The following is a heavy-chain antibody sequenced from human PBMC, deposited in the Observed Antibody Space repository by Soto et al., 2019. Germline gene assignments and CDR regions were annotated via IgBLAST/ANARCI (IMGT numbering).Heavy chain of an antibody. D-gene: IGHD3-16*02. CDR1: GGSISSGGYY. CDR2: IYYSGST. J-gene: IGHJ4*02. CDR3: ARDPFVGLFDY. Sequence: SETLSLTCTVSGGSISSGGYYWSWIRQHPGKGLEWIGYIYYSGSTYYNPSLKSRVTISVDTSKNQFSLKLSSVTAADTAVYYCARDPFVGLFDYWGQGTLVTVSS. V-gene: IGHV4-31*03.